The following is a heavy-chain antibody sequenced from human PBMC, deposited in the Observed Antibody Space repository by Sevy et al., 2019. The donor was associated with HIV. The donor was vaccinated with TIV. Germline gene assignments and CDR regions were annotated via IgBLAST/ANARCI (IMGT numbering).Heavy chain of an antibody. CDR1: GYTFTGYY. CDR2: INPNSGGT. CDR3: ARDGQPDFYYYYYYMDV. V-gene: IGHV1-2*02. Sequence: ASVKVSCKASGYTFTGYYMHWVRQAPGQGLEWMGWINPNSGGTNYAQKFQGRVTMTRDTSISTAYMELSRLRSDDTAVYYCARDGQPDFYYYYYYMDVWGKGTTVTVFS. J-gene: IGHJ6*03.